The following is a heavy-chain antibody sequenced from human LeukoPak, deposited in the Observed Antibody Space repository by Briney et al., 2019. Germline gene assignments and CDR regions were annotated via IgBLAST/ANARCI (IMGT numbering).Heavy chain of an antibody. J-gene: IGHJ4*02. CDR2: IYYSGST. CDR1: GGSINSYY. D-gene: IGHD4-17*01. CDR3: ARLTTVTNPGY. V-gene: IGHV4-59*01. Sequence: SETLSLTCTVSGGSINSYYWSWIRQPPGKGLEWIGYIYYSGSTNYNPSLKSRVTISVDTSKNQFSLRLSSVTAADTAVYCCARLTTVTNPGYWGQGTLVTVSS.